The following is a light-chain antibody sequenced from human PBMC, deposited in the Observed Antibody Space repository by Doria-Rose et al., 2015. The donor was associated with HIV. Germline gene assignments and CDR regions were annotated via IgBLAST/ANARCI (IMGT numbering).Light chain of an antibody. CDR1: QSLLYTSKNY. V-gene: IGKV4-1*01. CDR3: QQYYDTPS. J-gene: IGKJ3*01. CDR2: WAS. Sequence: TQSPESLGMSLGERATLNCKPNQSLLYTSKNYLAWYQRKPGQPPKLLIYWASTRQSGVPARFSGSGSGTDFTLTISSLEAEDVAVYYCQQYYDTPSFGPGTTVDIK.